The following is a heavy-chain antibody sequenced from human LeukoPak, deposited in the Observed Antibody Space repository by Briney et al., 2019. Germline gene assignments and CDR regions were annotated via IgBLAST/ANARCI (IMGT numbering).Heavy chain of an antibody. J-gene: IGHJ4*02. CDR2: IYYSGST. D-gene: IGHD4-17*01. CDR1: GGSISSSSYY. V-gene: IGHV4-39*01. CDR3: ARINDYGFDY. Sequence: KPSETLSLTCTVSGGSISSSSYYWGWIRQPPGKGLEWIGSIYYSGSTYYNPSLKSRVTISVDTSRNQFSLKLSSVTAADTAVYSCARINDYGFDYWGQGTLVTVSS.